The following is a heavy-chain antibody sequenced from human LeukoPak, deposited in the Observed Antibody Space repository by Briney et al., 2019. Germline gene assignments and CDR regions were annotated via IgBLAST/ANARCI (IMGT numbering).Heavy chain of an antibody. J-gene: IGHJ6*02. CDR1: GGSINSYY. Sequence: SETLSLTCTVSGGSINSYYWTWIRQPPGKGLEWIANVYNSGSTNYNPSLKSRVTISVDMFKNQLSLKPTFVTAADTAVYYCARLRSGMDVWGQGTTVTVSS. CDR3: ARLRSGMDV. CDR2: VYNSGST. V-gene: IGHV4-59*01.